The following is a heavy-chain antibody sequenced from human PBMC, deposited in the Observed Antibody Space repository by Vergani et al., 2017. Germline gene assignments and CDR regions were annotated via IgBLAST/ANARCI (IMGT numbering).Heavy chain of an antibody. J-gene: IGHJ4*02. CDR2: INPNSGGT. Sequence: QVQLVQSGAEVKKPGSSVKVSCKASGGTFSSYTISWVRQAPGQGLEWMGWINPNSGGTNYAQKFQGRVTMTRDTSISTAYMELSRLRSDDTAVYYCARVDNYDYVWGSYNPRGDYYFDYWGQGTLVTVSS. CDR1: GGTFSSYT. V-gene: IGHV1-2*02. CDR3: ARVDNYDYVWGSYNPRGDYYFDY. D-gene: IGHD3-16*01.